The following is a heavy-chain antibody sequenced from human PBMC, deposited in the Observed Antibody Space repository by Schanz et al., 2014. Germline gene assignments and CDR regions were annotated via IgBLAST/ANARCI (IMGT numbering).Heavy chain of an antibody. CDR3: AKVRYSSGWRGDYFDE. CDR2: ISYDGSKK. D-gene: IGHD6-25*01. Sequence: VQLVESGGGLVQPGRSLRLSCAASGFMFSSYGMHWVRQAPGKGLEWVGVISYDGSKKSYADSVKGRFTISRDNSKNTLYLQMKSLRAEDTAVYYCAKVRYSSGWRGDYFDEWGQGTLVTVAS. CDR1: GFMFSSYG. V-gene: IGHV3-30*18. J-gene: IGHJ4*02.